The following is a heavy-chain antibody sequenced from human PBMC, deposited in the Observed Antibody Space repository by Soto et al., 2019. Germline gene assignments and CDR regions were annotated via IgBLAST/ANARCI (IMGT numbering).Heavy chain of an antibody. CDR1: GYTYTEHA. Sequence: QVQFVQSGAEVKKPGASVKLSCKTSGYTYTEHAIHWVRQAPGQGLEWMGWINVGNGNAKYSQRVEGGVTMTRDASASTVYMEVGSLASEDTAVYYCTSSSERGYWGQGTLVTVSS. CDR3: TSSSERGY. J-gene: IGHJ4*02. CDR2: INVGNGNA. V-gene: IGHV1-3*01.